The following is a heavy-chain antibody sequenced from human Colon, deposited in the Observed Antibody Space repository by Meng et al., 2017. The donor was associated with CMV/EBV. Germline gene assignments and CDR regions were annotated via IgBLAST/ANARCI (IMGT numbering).Heavy chain of an antibody. CDR2: IIPILGIA. V-gene: IGHV1-69*02. J-gene: IGHJ5*02. CDR3: ASLLYCSSTSCSHYNWFDP. Sequence: SVKVSCKASGYTFTGYYMHWVRQAPGQGLEWMGRIIPILGIANYAQKFQGRVTITADKSTSTAYMELSSLRSEDTAVYYCASLLYCSSTSCSHYNWFDPWGQGTLVTVSS. CDR1: GYTFTGYY. D-gene: IGHD2-2*01.